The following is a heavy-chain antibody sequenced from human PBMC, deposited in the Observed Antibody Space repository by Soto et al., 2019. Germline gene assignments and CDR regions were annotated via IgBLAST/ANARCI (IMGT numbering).Heavy chain of an antibody. Sequence: QVQLQESGPGLVKPSETLSLTCTVSGGSISSYYWSWIRQPAGKGLEWIGRIYTSGSTNYNPSLKSRVTMSVDTSKNQFSLKLSSVTAADTAVYYCARDSSVMELYYYGMDVWGQGTTVTVSS. J-gene: IGHJ6*02. CDR3: ARDSSVMELYYYGMDV. V-gene: IGHV4-4*07. D-gene: IGHD1-26*01. CDR2: IYTSGST. CDR1: GGSISSYY.